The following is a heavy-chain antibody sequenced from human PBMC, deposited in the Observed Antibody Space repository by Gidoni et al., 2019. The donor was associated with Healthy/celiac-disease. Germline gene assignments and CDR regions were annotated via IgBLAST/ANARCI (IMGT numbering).Heavy chain of an antibody. CDR1: GFTFSRYA. V-gene: IGHV3-23*04. CDR3: AKDGTGGSIAVAGADDY. J-gene: IGHJ4*02. D-gene: IGHD6-19*01. CDR2: ISGSGGST. Sequence: EVQLVESGGGLVQPGGSLRLSCAASGFTFSRYAMSWVRQAPGKGLEWVSAISGSGGSTYYADSVKGRFTISRDNSKNTLYLQMNSLRAEDTAVYYCAKDGTGGSIAVAGADDYWGQGTLVTVSS.